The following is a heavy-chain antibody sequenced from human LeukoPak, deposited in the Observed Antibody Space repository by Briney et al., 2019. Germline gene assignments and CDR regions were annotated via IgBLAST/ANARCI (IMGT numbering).Heavy chain of an antibody. CDR2: IKPSGGST. Sequence: GASVKVSCKASGYTFTSCYMHWVRQAPGQGLEWMGIIKPSGGSTSYAQKFQGRVTMTRDTSTSTVYMELSSLRSEDTAVYYCARAENIAAAGTGYWGQGTLVTVSS. V-gene: IGHV1-46*01. CDR1: GYTFTSCY. J-gene: IGHJ4*02. CDR3: ARAENIAAAGTGY. D-gene: IGHD6-13*01.